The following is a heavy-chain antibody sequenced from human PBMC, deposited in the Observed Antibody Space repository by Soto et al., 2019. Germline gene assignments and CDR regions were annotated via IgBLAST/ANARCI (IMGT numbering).Heavy chain of an antibody. J-gene: IGHJ3*02. Sequence: SVKVSCKASGFTFTSSAVQWVRQARGQRLEWIGWIVVGSGNTNYAQKFQERVTITRDMSTSTAYMELSSLRSEDTAVYYCAAAEITMVRGAIRVWDIGGQGTMVTVPS. CDR1: GFTFTSSA. D-gene: IGHD3-10*01. CDR2: IVVGSGNT. CDR3: AAAEITMVRGAIRVWDI. V-gene: IGHV1-58*01.